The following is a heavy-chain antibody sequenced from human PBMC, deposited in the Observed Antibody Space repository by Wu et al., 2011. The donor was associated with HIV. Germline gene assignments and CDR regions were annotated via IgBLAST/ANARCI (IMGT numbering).Heavy chain of an antibody. J-gene: IGHJ6*03. CDR2: INPNSGGT. V-gene: IGHV1-2*02. D-gene: IGHD3-16*01. CDR1: GYTFTGYY. Sequence: QVQLVQSGAEVKKPGASVKVSCKASGYTFTGYYMHWVRQAPGQGLEWMGWINPNSGGTNYAKKFQGRVTMTRDTSISTAYMELSWLRSDDTAVYYCARVNVRGIYDYYYYYMDVWGRGTTVTVSS. CDR3: ARVNVRGIYDYYYYYMDV.